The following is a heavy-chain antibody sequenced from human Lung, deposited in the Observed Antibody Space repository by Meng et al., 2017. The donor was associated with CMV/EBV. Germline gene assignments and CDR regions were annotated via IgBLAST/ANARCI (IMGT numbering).Heavy chain of an antibody. CDR2: ISAYNDNT. Sequence: ASVNVSCKASGDTFTSYGFTWVRQAPGQGLEWVGWISAYNDNTNYAQRLQGRVSMTTDTTTSTAYMELRSMRSDDTAVYYCASKVEPYYYDRSGYLNWGQGXLVTVSS. V-gene: IGHV1-18*01. CDR1: GDTFTSYG. CDR3: ASKVEPYYYDRSGYLN. D-gene: IGHD3-22*01. J-gene: IGHJ4*02.